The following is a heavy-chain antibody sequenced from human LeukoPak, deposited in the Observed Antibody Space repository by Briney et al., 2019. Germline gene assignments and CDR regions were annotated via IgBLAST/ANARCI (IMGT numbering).Heavy chain of an antibody. CDR2: IYQSESA. J-gene: IGHJ4*02. Sequence: PSETLSLTCAVSGGSISNSNWWSWVRQPPGEGLEWIGEIYQSESASYNPSLKSRVTISVDKSKNQLSLILSSVTAADTAVYFCARNGAYCLDFWGQGTLVTVSS. CDR1: GGSISNSNW. D-gene: IGHD4/OR15-4a*01. CDR3: ARNGAYCLDF. V-gene: IGHV4-4*02.